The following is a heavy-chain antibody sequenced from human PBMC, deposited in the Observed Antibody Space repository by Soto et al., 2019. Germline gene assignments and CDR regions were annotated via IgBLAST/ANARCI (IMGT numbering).Heavy chain of an antibody. V-gene: IGHV3-11*06. CDR3: ARVVLWSGYLNYFDY. J-gene: IGHJ4*02. D-gene: IGHD3-3*01. CDR2: ITSSTSDT. CDR1: GFTFSDYY. Sequence: GGSLRLSCAASGFTFSDYYMSWIRQAPGKGLEWVSYITSSTSDTNYADSMKGRFTISRDNAKNSLYLQMNSLRAEDTAVYYCARVVLWSGYLNYFDYWGQGTLVTVSS.